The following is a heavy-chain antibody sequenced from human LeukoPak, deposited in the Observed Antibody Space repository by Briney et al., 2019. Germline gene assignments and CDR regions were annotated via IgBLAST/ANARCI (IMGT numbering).Heavy chain of an antibody. Sequence: ASVKVSCKASGYTFTSYGISWVRQAPGQGLEWMGWINAGNGNTKYSQKFQGRVTITRDTSASTAYMELSSLRSEDTAVYYCARDQVYSSSWDTMGGEDYWGQGTLVTVSS. D-gene: IGHD6-13*01. CDR2: INAGNGNT. J-gene: IGHJ4*02. CDR3: ARDQVYSSSWDTMGGEDY. CDR1: GYTFTSYG. V-gene: IGHV1-3*01.